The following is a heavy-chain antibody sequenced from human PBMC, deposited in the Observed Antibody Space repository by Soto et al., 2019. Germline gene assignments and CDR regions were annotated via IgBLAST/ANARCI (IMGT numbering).Heavy chain of an antibody. CDR1: GGTFSKYA. V-gene: IGHV1-69*13. J-gene: IGHJ4*02. CDR3: ARTDTAMASPYFDY. Sequence: GSSVKVASKASGGTFSKYAISWVRQASGQGLEWMGGIIPIFGTANYAQKCQGRVTITADESTSTAYMELSSLGSEDTAVYYCARTDTAMASPYFDYGGQGTLVIVSS. CDR2: IIPIFGTA. D-gene: IGHD5-18*01.